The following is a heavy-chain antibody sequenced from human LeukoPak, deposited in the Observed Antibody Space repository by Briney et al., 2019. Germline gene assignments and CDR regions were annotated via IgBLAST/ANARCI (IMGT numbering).Heavy chain of an antibody. CDR3: AKDYAYYYGSGIGGFDY. Sequence: GGSLRLSCAASGLPFSSYAMSWFRQAPGKGLDWVSAISGSGATTYYADSVKGRFTISRDKSNNTLYLQMNSLRAEDTAVYYCAKDYAYYYGSGIGGFDYWGQGTLVTVSS. D-gene: IGHD3-10*01. V-gene: IGHV3-23*01. J-gene: IGHJ4*02. CDR1: GLPFSSYA. CDR2: ISGSGATT.